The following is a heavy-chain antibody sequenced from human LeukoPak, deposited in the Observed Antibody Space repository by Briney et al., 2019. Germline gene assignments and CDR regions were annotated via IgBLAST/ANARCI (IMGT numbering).Heavy chain of an antibody. CDR1: GFTVSSNY. V-gene: IGHV3-23*01. CDR2: ISGSGGST. D-gene: IGHD6-13*01. J-gene: IGHJ4*02. CDR3: AKVSYSFRKWSYSAAPFADY. Sequence: GGSLRLSCAASGFTVSSNYMSWVRQAPGKGPEWVSAISGSGGSTYYADSVKGRFTISRDNSKNTLYLQMNSLRAEDTAVYYCAKVSYSFRKWSYSAAPFADYWGQGTLVTVSS.